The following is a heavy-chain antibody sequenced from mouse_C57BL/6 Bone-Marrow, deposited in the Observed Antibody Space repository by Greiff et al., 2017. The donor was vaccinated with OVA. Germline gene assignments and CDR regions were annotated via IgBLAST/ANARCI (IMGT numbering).Heavy chain of an antibody. V-gene: IGHV8-8*01. J-gene: IGHJ3*01. Sequence: QVQLQQSGPGILQPSQTLSLTCSFSGFSLSTFGMGVGWIRQPSGKGLEWLAHIWWDDDKYYNPALKSRLTISKDTSKNQVFLKIANVDTADTATYYCARRGYYGSSYGFAYWGQGTLVTVSA. CDR1: GFSLSTFGMG. CDR2: IWWDDDK. CDR3: ARRGYYGSSYGFAY. D-gene: IGHD1-1*01.